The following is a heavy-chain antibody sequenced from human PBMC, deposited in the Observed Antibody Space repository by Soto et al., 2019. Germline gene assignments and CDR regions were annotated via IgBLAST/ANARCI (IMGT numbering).Heavy chain of an antibody. CDR2: INPNSGGT. Sequence: QVQLVQSGAEVKKPGASVKVSCKASGYTFTGYYMHWVRQAPVQGPEWMGWINPNSGGTNYAQKFQCWVTMTRDTTISTAYMELSRLRSDDTAVYYCARENRLIYGSGTGQYYYYGMDVWGQGTTVTVSS. CDR1: GYTFTGYY. V-gene: IGHV1-2*04. CDR3: ARENRLIYGSGTGQYYYYGMDV. J-gene: IGHJ6*02. D-gene: IGHD3-10*01.